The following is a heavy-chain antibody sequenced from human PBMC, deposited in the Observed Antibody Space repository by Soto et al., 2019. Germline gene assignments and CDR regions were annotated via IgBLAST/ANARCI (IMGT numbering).Heavy chain of an antibody. D-gene: IGHD3-16*01. CDR2: IKQDGSEK. CDR1: GFTFSSYW. Sequence: VESGGGLVQPGGSLRLSCAASGFTFSSYWMSWVRQAPGPGMEWVANIKQDGSEKYYVDSVKGRFNLSRDNAKNSRYLQLNSLRAEDTSVYYCARDRYDYMWGSPSPDAFDIWGQGTMVNVSS. CDR3: ARDRYDYMWGSPSPDAFDI. J-gene: IGHJ3*02. V-gene: IGHV3-7*05.